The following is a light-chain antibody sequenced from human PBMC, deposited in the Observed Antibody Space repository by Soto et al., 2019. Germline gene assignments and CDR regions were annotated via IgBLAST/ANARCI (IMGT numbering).Light chain of an antibody. V-gene: IGLV1-47*01. CDR2: RNN. CDR1: SSNIGSNY. Sequence: QSVLTQPPSASGIPGQRGTISYSGSSSNIGSNYVYWYQQLPGAAPKLLIYRNNQRPSGVPDRFSGSKSGTSASLAISWLRSDDEDDYYCAAWDDSLSGRVFGGGTKATVL. CDR3: AAWDDSLSGRV. J-gene: IGLJ3*02.